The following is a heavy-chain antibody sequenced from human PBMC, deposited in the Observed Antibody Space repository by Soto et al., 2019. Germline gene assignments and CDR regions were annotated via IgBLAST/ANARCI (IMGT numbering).Heavy chain of an antibody. Sequence: ASVKVSCKASGGTFSSYAISWVRQAPGQGLEWMGGIIPIFGTANYAQKFQGRVTITADESPSTAYMELSSLRSEDTAVYYCARGSGIVVASEFDYWGQGALVTVSS. V-gene: IGHV1-69*13. J-gene: IGHJ4*02. CDR1: GGTFSSYA. CDR2: IIPIFGTA. CDR3: ARGSGIVVASEFDY. D-gene: IGHD2-2*01.